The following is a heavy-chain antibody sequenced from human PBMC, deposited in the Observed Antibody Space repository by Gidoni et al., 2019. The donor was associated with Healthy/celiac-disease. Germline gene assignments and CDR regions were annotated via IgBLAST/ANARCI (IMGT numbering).Heavy chain of an antibody. Sequence: QVQLVESGGGVVQPGGSLRLSCAASGFTFSSYGMHWVRQAPGKGLGWVAFIRYDGSNKYYADSVKGRFTISRDNSKNTLYLQMNSLRAEDTAVYYCAKDHCSSTSCYMDYFDYWGQGTLVTVSS. CDR1: GFTFSSYG. V-gene: IGHV3-30*02. CDR3: AKDHCSSTSCYMDYFDY. D-gene: IGHD2-2*02. J-gene: IGHJ4*02. CDR2: IRYDGSNK.